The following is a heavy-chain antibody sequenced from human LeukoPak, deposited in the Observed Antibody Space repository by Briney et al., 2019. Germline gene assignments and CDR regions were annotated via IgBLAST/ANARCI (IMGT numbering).Heavy chain of an antibody. J-gene: IGHJ2*01. Sequence: GGSLRLSCAVSEFTFSSYSMNWVRQAPGKGLEWVAFISTSSSYIYYADLVKGGFTIARDNAKNSPYLRMNCLRAEDTWVSFLARDGWAAATLHYYFDLWGRGTLVTASS. CDR3: ARDGWAAATLHYYFDL. D-gene: IGHD6-13*01. V-gene: IGHV3-21*01. CDR2: ISTSSSYI. CDR1: EFTFSSYS.